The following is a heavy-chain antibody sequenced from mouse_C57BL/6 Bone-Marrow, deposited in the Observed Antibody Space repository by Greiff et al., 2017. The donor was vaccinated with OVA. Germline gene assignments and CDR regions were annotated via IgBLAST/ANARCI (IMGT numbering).Heavy chain of an antibody. CDR3: ARLGYGSSFYYAMDY. Sequence: QVQLQQPGAELVKPGASVKLSCKASGYTFTSYWMHWVKQRPGQGLEWIGMIHPNGGSTNYNEKFKSKATLTVDKSSSTAYMQLSSLTSEDSAVYYCARLGYGSSFYYAMDYWGQGTSVTVSS. CDR1: GYTFTSYW. J-gene: IGHJ4*01. CDR2: IHPNGGST. V-gene: IGHV1-64*01. D-gene: IGHD1-1*01.